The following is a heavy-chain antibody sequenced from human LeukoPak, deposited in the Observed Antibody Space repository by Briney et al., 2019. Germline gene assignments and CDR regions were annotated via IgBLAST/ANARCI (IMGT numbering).Heavy chain of an antibody. CDR2: IGTAGDT. J-gene: IGHJ4*02. CDR3: ARASAWELPDY. CDR1: GFTFSSYD. Sequence: AGGSLRLSCAASGFTFSSYDMHWVRQATGKGLEWVSAIGTAGDTYYPGSVKGRFTISRENAKNSLYLQMNSLRAGDTAVYYCARASAWELPDYWGQGTLVTVSS. V-gene: IGHV3-13*01. D-gene: IGHD1-26*01.